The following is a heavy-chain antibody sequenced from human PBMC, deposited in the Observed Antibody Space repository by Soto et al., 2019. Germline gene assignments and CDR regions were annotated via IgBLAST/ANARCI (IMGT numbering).Heavy chain of an antibody. CDR1: GFTFSSYS. CDR3: ARTITGYVIWFDP. CDR2: ISSSSSYI. V-gene: IGHV3-21*01. J-gene: IGHJ5*02. Sequence: EVQLVESGGGLVKPGGSLRLSCAASGFTFSSYSMNWVRQAPGKGLEWVSSISSSSSYIYYADSVKGRFTISRDNAKNSLYLQMNSLRAEDTAVYYWARTITGYVIWFDPWGQGTLVTVSS. D-gene: IGHD3-9*01.